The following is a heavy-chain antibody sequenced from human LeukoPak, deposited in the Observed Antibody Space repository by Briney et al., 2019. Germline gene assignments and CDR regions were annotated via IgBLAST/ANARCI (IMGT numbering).Heavy chain of an antibody. D-gene: IGHD6-13*01. CDR2: FDPEDGET. Sequence: ASVKVSYKVSGYTLTELSMHWVRQAPGKGLEWMGGFDPEDGETVYAQKFQGRVTMTEDTSTDTAYMELSSLRPEDTAVYYCATHSGYSSSGAPAGFDYWSQGTLVTVSS. J-gene: IGHJ4*02. CDR1: GYTLTELS. CDR3: ATHSGYSSSGAPAGFDY. V-gene: IGHV1-24*01.